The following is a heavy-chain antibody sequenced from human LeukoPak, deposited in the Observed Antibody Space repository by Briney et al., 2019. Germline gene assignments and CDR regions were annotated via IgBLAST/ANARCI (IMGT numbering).Heavy chain of an antibody. CDR3: AVPLYYYDSSGYHPALAYYYYGMDV. CDR2: ISAYNGNT. CDR1: GYAFTSYG. D-gene: IGHD3-22*01. V-gene: IGHV1-18*01. Sequence: ASVKVPCTASGYAFTSYGISWVRQAPGQGLEWMGWISAYNGNTNYAQKLQGRVTMTTDTSTSTAYMELRSLRSDDTAVYYCAVPLYYYDSSGYHPALAYYYYGMDVWGQGTTVTVSS. J-gene: IGHJ6*02.